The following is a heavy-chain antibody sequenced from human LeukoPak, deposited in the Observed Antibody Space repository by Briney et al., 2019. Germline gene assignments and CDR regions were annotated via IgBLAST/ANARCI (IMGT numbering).Heavy chain of an antibody. J-gene: IGHJ4*02. CDR1: GASVNSGSHY. Sequence: SETLSLTCTVSGASVNSGSHYWSWFRQSPGKGLEWIGYMYYSGTTNYNPSLKSRVTMSVDTSKNHFSLKMNSLTAADTVEYYCAGLRYHGGNTVWGQGTPVTVSS. CDR3: AGLRYHGGNTV. D-gene: IGHD4-23*01. V-gene: IGHV4-61*03. CDR2: MYYSGTT.